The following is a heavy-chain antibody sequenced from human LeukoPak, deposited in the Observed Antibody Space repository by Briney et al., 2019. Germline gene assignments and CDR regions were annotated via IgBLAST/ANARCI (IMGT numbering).Heavy chain of an antibody. J-gene: IGHJ5*02. V-gene: IGHV1-46*01. CDR3: ARGGYSSSSEGDWFDP. Sequence: GASVKVSCKASGYIFTSYYMHWVRQAPGQGLEWIGIINPSGGSTSYAQKFQGRVTMTRDMSTSTVYMELSSLRSEDTAVYYCARGGYSSSSEGDWFDPWGQGTLVTVSS. CDR1: GYIFTSYY. D-gene: IGHD6-6*01. CDR2: INPSGGST.